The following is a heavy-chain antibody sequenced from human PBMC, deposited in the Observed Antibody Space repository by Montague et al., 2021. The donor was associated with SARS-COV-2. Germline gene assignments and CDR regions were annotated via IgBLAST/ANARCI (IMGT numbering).Heavy chain of an antibody. Sequence: SLRLSCAPSGFSFSTYAMSWVRQPPGKGLEWVAGIGASGVTALYADSVKGRFIISRDNSDSTLYLQMNRLRAEDTALYYCVKGPLCSNTTCYVLGAFDMWGQGTMVTVSS. J-gene: IGHJ3*02. D-gene: IGHD2-2*01. CDR1: GFSFSTYA. CDR3: VKGPLCSNTTCYVLGAFDM. V-gene: IGHV3-23*01. CDR2: IGASGVTA.